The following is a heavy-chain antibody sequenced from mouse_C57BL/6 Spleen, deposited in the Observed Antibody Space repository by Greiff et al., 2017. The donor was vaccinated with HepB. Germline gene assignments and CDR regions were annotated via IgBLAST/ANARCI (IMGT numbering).Heavy chain of an antibody. Sequence: VQLQPSGPELVKPWASVKMSCKASGYTFTDYNMHWVKQSHGKSLEWIGYINPNNGGTSYNQKFKGKATLTVNKSSSTAYMELRSLTSEDSAVYYCARYDYDGAWFAYWGQGTLVTVSA. J-gene: IGHJ3*01. CDR1: GYTFTDYN. CDR3: ARYDYDGAWFAY. CDR2: INPNNGGT. D-gene: IGHD2-4*01. V-gene: IGHV1-22*01.